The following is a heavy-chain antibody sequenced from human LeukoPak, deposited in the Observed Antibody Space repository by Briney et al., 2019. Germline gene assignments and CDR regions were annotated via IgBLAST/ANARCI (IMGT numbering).Heavy chain of an antibody. CDR3: AKKGVIMIRGYIDY. V-gene: IGHV3-21*04. CDR1: GFTFSTYN. CDR2: ISSSSSYI. J-gene: IGHJ4*02. Sequence: GGSLRLSCAASGFTFSTYNMNWVRQAPGKGLKWVSSISSSSSYIYYADSVKGRFTISRDNAKNSLYLQMNSLRADDTAVYYCAKKGVIMIRGYIDYWGQGTLVTVSS. D-gene: IGHD3-10*01.